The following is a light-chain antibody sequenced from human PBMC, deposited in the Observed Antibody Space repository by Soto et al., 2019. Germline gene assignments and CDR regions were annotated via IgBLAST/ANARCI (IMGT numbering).Light chain of an antibody. CDR3: QQYSSYPRT. V-gene: IGKV1-5*03. Sequence: DIQMTQSPSTLSASLGDRVTITCRASQSISSRLAWYQQKPGQAPRLLIYSASRRDSGIPDRFSGSGSGTDFTLTISRLEPDDFAVYYCQQYSSYPRTFGQGTKVDI. J-gene: IGKJ1*01. CDR1: QSISSR. CDR2: SAS.